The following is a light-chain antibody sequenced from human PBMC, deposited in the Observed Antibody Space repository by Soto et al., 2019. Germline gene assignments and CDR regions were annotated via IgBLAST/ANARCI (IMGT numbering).Light chain of an antibody. CDR3: QQYNNWIT. Sequence: EIVMTQSPATLSVSPGERATLSCRASQSVNSNLAWYQQKPGQAPRLLIYGASTRATGIPARFSGSGSGTEFTLTISSLQSEDFAVYYCQQYNNWITFAQGTRLEIK. V-gene: IGKV3-15*01. CDR2: GAS. J-gene: IGKJ5*01. CDR1: QSVNSN.